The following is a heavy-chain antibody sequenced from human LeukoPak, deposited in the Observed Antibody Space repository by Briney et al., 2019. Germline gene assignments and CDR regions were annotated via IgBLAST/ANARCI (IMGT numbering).Heavy chain of an antibody. V-gene: IGHV1-69*04. J-gene: IGHJ3*02. Sequence: VASVKVSCKASGYSFTSYGISWVRQAPGQGLEWMGRIIPILGIANYAQKFQGRVTIIADKSTSTAYMELSSLRSEDTAVYYCARGSSGYGGNGIWGQGTMVTVSS. D-gene: IGHD4-23*01. CDR3: ARGSSGYGGNGI. CDR1: GYSFTSYG. CDR2: IIPILGIA.